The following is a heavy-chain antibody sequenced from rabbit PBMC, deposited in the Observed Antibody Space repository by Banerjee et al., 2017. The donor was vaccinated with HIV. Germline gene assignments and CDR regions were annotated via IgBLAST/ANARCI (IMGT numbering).Heavy chain of an antibody. CDR3: ARDRISRITMGFTL. J-gene: IGHJ4*01. CDR2: IYGGSSGDN. CDR1: GFSFSSSYW. Sequence: QEQLEESGGDLVKPEGSLTLTCTAPGFSFSSSYWICWVRQAPGKGLEWVACIYGGSSGDNYYASWAKGRFTISKTSSTTVTLQMTSLTAADTATYFCARDRISRITMGFTLWGQGTLVTVS. D-gene: IGHD2-1*01. V-gene: IGHV1S45*01.